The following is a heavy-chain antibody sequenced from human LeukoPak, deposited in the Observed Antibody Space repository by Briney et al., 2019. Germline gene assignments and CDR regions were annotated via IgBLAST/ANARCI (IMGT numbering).Heavy chain of an antibody. CDR2: INPNSGGT. CDR1: GYTFTGYY. D-gene: IGHD6-13*01. V-gene: IGHV1-2*04. J-gene: IGHJ4*02. Sequence: ASVKVSCKASGYTFTGYYMHWVRQAPGQGLEWMGWINPNSGGTSSAQKFQAWVTITRDTSINTVYMDLTRLRSDDTAVYYCARDSSNIASAGNFDYWGQGTLVTVSS. CDR3: ARDSSNIASAGNFDY.